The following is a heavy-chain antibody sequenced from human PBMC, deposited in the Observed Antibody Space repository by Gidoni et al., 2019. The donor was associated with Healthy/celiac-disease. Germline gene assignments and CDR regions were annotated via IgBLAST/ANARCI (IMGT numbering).Heavy chain of an antibody. D-gene: IGHD5-18*01. J-gene: IGHJ4*02. CDR3: AKASGVDTAMGVFDY. CDR2: ISWDGGST. Sequence: EVQLVESGGVVVQPGGSLRPSCAASGFTFADYAMDWVRQAPGKGLEWVSLISWDGGSTYYADSVKGRFTISRDNSKNALYLQMNSLRAEDTALYYCAKASGVDTAMGVFDYWGQGTLVTVSS. V-gene: IGHV3-43D*03. CDR1: GFTFADYA.